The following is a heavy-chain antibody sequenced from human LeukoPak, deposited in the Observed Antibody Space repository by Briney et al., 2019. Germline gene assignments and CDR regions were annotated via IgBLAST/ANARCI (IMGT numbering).Heavy chain of an antibody. J-gene: IGHJ5*02. V-gene: IGHV4-59*01. Sequence: SETLSLTCAVYGGAFSGYYWSWIRQPPGKGLEWIWYIYYSGSTNSTPSLKSRVTISVDTSKNQFSLKLSSVTAADTAVYYCARVGVLLWFGESQYWFDPWGQGTLVTVSS. CDR2: IYYSGST. CDR1: GGAFSGYY. CDR3: ARVGVLLWFGESQYWFDP. D-gene: IGHD3-10*01.